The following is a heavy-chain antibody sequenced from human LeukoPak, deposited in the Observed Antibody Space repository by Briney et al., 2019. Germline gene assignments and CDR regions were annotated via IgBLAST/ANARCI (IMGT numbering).Heavy chain of an antibody. J-gene: IGHJ4*02. Sequence: GGSLRLSCAASGFTFSSYSMNWVRQAPGKGLEWVSSISSSSSYIYYADSVKGRFTISRDNAKNSLYLQMNSLRAEDTAVYYCARGYSSSWYGPNDWGQGTLVSVSS. V-gene: IGHV3-21*01. CDR2: ISSSSSYI. CDR3: ARGYSSSWYGPND. D-gene: IGHD6-13*01. CDR1: GFTFSSYS.